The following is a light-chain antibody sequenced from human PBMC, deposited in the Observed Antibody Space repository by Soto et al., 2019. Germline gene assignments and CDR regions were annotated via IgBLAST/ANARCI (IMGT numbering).Light chain of an antibody. CDR1: QTVSNQ. CDR2: DAS. V-gene: IGKV3-11*01. Sequence: EIVLTQSPVTLSLSPGERATLSCRASQTVSNQLAWYQQKPGQAPRLLIYDASRRVTGIPARFSGSGSGTDFTLTLSRLQPEDFAVYYGQQRAVSSTFGQGTRLEI. J-gene: IGKJ5*01. CDR3: QQRAVSST.